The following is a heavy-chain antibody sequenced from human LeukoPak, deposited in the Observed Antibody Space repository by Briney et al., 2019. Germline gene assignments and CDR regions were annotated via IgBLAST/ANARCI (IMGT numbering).Heavy chain of an antibody. V-gene: IGHV3-21*01. CDR3: ARDEYSSGWY. CDR2: ISSSSRYI. CDR1: RFTFSSYS. J-gene: IGHJ1*01. D-gene: IGHD6-19*01. Sequence: GGSLRLSCAASRFTFSSYSMNWVRQAPEKGLEWVSCISSSSRYIYYSDSVKGRFTISRDNAKNSLYLQMNSLRAEDTAVYYCARDEYSSGWYLGQGTLVTVSS.